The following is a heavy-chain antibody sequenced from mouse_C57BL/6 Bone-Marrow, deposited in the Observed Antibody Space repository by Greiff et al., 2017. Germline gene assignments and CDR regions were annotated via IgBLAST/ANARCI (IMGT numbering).Heavy chain of an antibody. CDR3: ARGETTVDFFDY. D-gene: IGHD1-1*01. CDR2: INPGSGGT. V-gene: IGHV1-54*01. CDR1: GYAFTNYL. J-gene: IGHJ2*01. Sequence: QVQLKQSGAELVRPGTSVKVSCKASGYAFTNYLIEWVKQRPGQGLEWIGVINPGSGGTNYNEKFKGKATLTADKSSSTAYMQLSSLTSEDSAVYFCARGETTVDFFDYWGQGTTLTVSS.